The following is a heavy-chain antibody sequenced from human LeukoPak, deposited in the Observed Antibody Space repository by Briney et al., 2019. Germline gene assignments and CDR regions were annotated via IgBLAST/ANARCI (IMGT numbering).Heavy chain of an antibody. CDR2: IYHSGST. CDR3: ARDCSSTSCYEGNNYFDY. J-gene: IGHJ4*02. V-gene: IGHV4-4*02. Sequence: SGTLSLTCAVSGGSISSSNWWSWVRPPPGKGLEWIGEIYHSGSTNYNPSLKSRVTISVDKSKNQFSLKLSSVTAADTAVYYCARDCSSTSCYEGNNYFDYWGQGTLVTVSS. CDR1: GGSISSSNW. D-gene: IGHD2-2*01.